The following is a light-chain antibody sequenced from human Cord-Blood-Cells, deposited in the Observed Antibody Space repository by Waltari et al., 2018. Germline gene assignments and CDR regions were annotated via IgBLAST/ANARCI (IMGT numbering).Light chain of an antibody. CDR2: EGS. J-gene: IGLJ1*01. CDR1: SSDVGSYNL. Sequence: QSALTQPASVSGSPGQSLTISCTGTSSDVGSYNLVSWDQQHPGKAPKLMIYEGSKRPSGVSNRFSGSKSGNTASLTISGLQAEDEADYYCCSYAGSSTYVFGTGTKVTVL. CDR3: CSYAGSSTYV. V-gene: IGLV2-23*01.